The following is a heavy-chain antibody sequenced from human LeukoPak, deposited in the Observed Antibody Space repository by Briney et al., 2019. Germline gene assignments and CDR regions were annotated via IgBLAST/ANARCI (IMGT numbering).Heavy chain of an antibody. D-gene: IGHD1-26*01. CDR3: ARDGGSYFGISYYYYMDV. CDR1: GGTFSSYT. J-gene: IGHJ6*03. CDR2: IIPIFGTA. Sequence: VASVKVSCKASGGTFSSYTISWVRQAPGQGLEWMGGIIPIFGTANYAQKFQGRVTMTTDTSTSTAYMELRSLRSDDTAVYYCARDGGSYFGISYYYYMDVWGKGTTVTVSS. V-gene: IGHV1-69*05.